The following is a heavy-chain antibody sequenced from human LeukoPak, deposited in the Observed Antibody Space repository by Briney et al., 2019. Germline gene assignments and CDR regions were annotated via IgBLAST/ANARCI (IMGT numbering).Heavy chain of an antibody. CDR3: AGHHPRNTVDF. J-gene: IGHJ4*02. D-gene: IGHD2/OR15-2a*01. CDR1: GGSFSGYY. Sequence: SETLSLTCAVYGGSFSGYYWSWIRQPPGKGLEWIGEINHSGSTNYNPSLKSRVTISLDTSKNQFSLKLSSVTAADAAVYYCAGHHPRNTVDFWGQGTLVTVSS. CDR2: INHSGST. V-gene: IGHV4-34*01.